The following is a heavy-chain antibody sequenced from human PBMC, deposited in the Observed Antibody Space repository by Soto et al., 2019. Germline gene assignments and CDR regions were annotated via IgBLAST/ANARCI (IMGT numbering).Heavy chain of an antibody. V-gene: IGHV3-23*01. J-gene: IGHJ4*02. D-gene: IGHD6-19*01. CDR2: ISGSGGST. CDR1: GFTFSSYA. CDR3: ARRSSGWYFDY. Sequence: EVQLLESGGGLVQPGGSLRLSCAASGFTFSSYAMSWVRQAPGKGLEWVSAISGSGGSTYYADSVKGRFNISRDNSNYPLYLQMNSLRAEDTAVYYCARRSSGWYFDYWGQGTLVTVSS.